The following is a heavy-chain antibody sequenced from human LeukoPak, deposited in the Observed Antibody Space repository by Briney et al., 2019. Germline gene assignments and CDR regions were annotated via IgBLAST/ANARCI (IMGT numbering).Heavy chain of an antibody. J-gene: IGHJ4*02. CDR3: ARSGSGGWIDY. CDR1: GFTFSSYD. CDR2: IGTAGDT. D-gene: IGHD6-19*01. V-gene: IGHV3-13*01. Sequence: GGSLRLSCAASGFTFSSYDMHWVRQATGKGLEWVSAIGTAGDTYYPGSVKGRFTISRENAKNSLYLQMNSLRAGDTAVYYCARSGSGGWIDYWGQGTLVTVSS.